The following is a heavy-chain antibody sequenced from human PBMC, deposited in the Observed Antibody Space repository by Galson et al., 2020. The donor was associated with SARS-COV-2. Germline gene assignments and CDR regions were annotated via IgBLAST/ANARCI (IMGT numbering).Heavy chain of an antibody. D-gene: IGHD6-13*01. J-gene: IGHJ4*02. CDR3: ARVHVAAAGFDY. Sequence: ASVKVSCKASRYTLTRYEINWVRQATGQGLEWMGWMNPNSGNTGYAQKLQGRVTMTRNTSIRTAYMELSSLRSEDTAVYCCARVHVAAAGFDYWGQGTLVTVSS. CDR2: MNPNSGNT. V-gene: IGHV1-8*01. CDR1: RYTLTRYE.